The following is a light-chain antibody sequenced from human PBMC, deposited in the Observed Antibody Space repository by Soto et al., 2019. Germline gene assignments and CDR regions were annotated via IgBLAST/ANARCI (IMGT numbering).Light chain of an antibody. CDR3: CSSAGSRTVV. CDR1: RGDVRSYNL. Sequence: QSVLTQPASVSGSPGQSITIYCTATRGDVRSYNLVSWYRQHPGKAPKLIIYEGSKRPSGVSNRFSGSKSGNTASLTISGLQAEDEADYYCCSSAGSRTVVFGGGTKLTVL. J-gene: IGLJ2*01. CDR2: EGS. V-gene: IGLV2-23*01.